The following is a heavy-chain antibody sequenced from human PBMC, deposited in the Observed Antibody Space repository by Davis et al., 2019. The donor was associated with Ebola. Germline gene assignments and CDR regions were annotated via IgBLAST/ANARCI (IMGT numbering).Heavy chain of an antibody. CDR3: TTRHILTAYVPYAMDV. CDR1: GYSFSDYY. D-gene: IGHD3-9*01. J-gene: IGHJ6*02. V-gene: IGHV1-69-2*01. CDR2: VDPKAGKT. Sequence: ASVMVPCKGSGYSFSDYYIHWVQGAPGKGLEWVGLVDPKAGKTVYAEKFQDRVTRTADRSTDTVYMELSRLRFEDAAVYYCTTRHILTAYVPYAMDVWGQGTTVTVS.